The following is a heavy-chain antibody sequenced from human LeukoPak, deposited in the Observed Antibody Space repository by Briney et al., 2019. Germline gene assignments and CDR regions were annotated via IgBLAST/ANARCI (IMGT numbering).Heavy chain of an antibody. CDR1: GGTFSSYA. CDR2: IIPIFGTA. D-gene: IGHD2-2*01. V-gene: IGHV1-69*13. J-gene: IGHJ6*02. Sequence: SVKVSCKASGGTFSSYAISWVRQAPGQGLEWMGGIIPIFGTANYAQKFQDRVTITADESTSTAYMELSSLRSEDTAVYYCARDPFVVVPAAMDYYYYGMDVWGQGTTVTVSS. CDR3: ARDPFVVVPAAMDYYYYGMDV.